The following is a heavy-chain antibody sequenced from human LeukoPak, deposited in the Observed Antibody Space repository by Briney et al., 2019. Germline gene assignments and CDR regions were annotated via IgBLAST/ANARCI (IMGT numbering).Heavy chain of an antibody. CDR3: ARAGRNKQWPLLRRYYFDY. CDR1: GFTFSSYA. CDR2: ISYDGSNK. D-gene: IGHD6-19*01. Sequence: GGSLRLSCAASGFTFSSYAMHWVRQAPGKGLEWVAVISYDGSNKYYADSVKGRFTISRDNSKNTLYLQMNSLRAEDTAVYYCARAGRNKQWPLLRRYYFDYWGQGTLVTVSS. V-gene: IGHV3-30-3*01. J-gene: IGHJ4*02.